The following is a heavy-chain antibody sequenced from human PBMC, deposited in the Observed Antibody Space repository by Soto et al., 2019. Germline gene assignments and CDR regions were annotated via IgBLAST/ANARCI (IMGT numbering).Heavy chain of an antibody. J-gene: IGHJ4*02. CDR3: ASSYTGYLDN. V-gene: IGHV4-31*03. D-gene: IGHD3-9*01. CDR1: GPSMSSGAYY. Sequence: SVTLSFTCSLSGPSMSSGAYYWNWIRQHPGKGLEWIAYLYYSPNTYYTPSLRSRINISVDTSKNQFYLKLTSVTDADTAVYYCASSYTGYLDNWGQGTRLTVS. CDR2: LYYSPNT.